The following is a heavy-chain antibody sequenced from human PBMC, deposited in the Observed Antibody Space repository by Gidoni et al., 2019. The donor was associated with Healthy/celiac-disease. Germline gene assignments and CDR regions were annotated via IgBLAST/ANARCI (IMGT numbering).Heavy chain of an antibody. CDR1: GGSIRSSY. Sequence: QVQLQESGPGLVKPSETLSLTCTVSGGSIRSSYWSWIRQPPGKGLEWIGYIYYSGSTNYNPSLKSRVTIAVDTSKNQFALKLSSVTAADTAVYYCARVGGGGNINYYYYGMDVWGQGTTVTVSS. V-gene: IGHV4-59*01. CDR3: ARVGGGGNINYYYYGMDV. J-gene: IGHJ6*02. CDR2: IYYSGST. D-gene: IGHD3-16*01.